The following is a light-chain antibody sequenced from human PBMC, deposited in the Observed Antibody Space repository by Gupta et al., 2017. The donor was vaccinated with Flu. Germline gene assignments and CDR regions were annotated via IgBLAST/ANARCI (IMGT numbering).Light chain of an antibody. V-gene: IGLV3-21*02. J-gene: IGLJ3*02. Sequence: GETATITGVVINMGSNIVHWYQQTPGQAPVLLVYDDRRRPSGIPERFSGSNSGTTATLTINRVDAGDEADYYCQVGDRGSDRWVFGGGTKLTVL. CDR3: QVGDRGSDRWV. CDR2: DDR. CDR1: NMGSNI.